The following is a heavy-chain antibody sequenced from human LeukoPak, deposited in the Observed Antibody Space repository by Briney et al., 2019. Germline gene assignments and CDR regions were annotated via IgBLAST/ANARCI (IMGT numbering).Heavy chain of an antibody. Sequence: PGGSLRLSCAASGFTFSSYSMNWVRQAPGKGLEWVSSISSSSSYIYYADSVKGRFTISRDNAKNSLYLQMNSLRAEDTAVYYCARDSPGGVPAALSDYWGQGTLVTVSS. D-gene: IGHD2-2*01. CDR3: ARDSPGGVPAALSDY. CDR2: ISSSSSYI. CDR1: GFTFSSYS. V-gene: IGHV3-21*01. J-gene: IGHJ4*02.